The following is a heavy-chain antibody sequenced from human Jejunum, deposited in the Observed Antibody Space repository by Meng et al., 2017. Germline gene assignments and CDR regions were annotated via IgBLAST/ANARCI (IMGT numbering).Heavy chain of an antibody. D-gene: IGHD3-10*01. CDR2: ISWSSRYI. V-gene: IGHV3-21*01. Sequence: GGSLRLSCAASGFTFRTSCMDWVRQAPGKGLEWVASISWSSRYIYYADSVKGRFSISRDDANNFLYLQMTSLSAGDTAVYYCARSDGIGSYGFKFWGQGTMVTVSS. CDR1: GFTFRTSC. J-gene: IGHJ4*02. CDR3: ARSDGIGSYGFKF.